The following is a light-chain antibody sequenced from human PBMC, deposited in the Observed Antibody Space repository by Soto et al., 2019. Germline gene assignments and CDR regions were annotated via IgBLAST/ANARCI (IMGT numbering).Light chain of an antibody. J-gene: IGKJ4*01. CDR3: QQRKKWPPLT. V-gene: IGKV3-11*01. CDR2: DAS. CDR1: QSVGNY. Sequence: EIVLTQSPATLSLSPGERATLSCRASQSVGNYLAWYQQKPGQAPRLLIYDASNRATSIPARFSGSGSGTDFTLTINSLEPEDFAIYYCQQRKKWPPLTFGGGTKVEIK.